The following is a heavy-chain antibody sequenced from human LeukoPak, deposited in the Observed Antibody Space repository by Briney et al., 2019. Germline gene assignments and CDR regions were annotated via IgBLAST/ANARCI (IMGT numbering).Heavy chain of an antibody. J-gene: IGHJ4*02. CDR3: ARDSAPSFGLLDY. V-gene: IGHV1-69*01. D-gene: IGHD2-15*01. CDR2: IIPIFGTA. Sequence: SVKVSYKASGGTFSSYAISWVRQAPGQGLEWMGGIIPIFGTANYAQKFQGRVTITADESTSTAYMELSSLRSEDTAVYYCARDSAPSFGLLDYWGQGTLVTVSS. CDR1: GGTFSSYA.